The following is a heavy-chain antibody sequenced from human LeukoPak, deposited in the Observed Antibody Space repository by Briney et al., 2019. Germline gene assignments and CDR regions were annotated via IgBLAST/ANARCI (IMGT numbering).Heavy chain of an antibody. CDR2: ISSSSSYI. J-gene: IGHJ5*02. D-gene: IGHD3-9*01. CDR3: ARDLRVSYYDILTGDVSDL. Sequence: PGGSLRLSCAASGFTFSSYSMNWVRQAPGKGLEWVSSISSSSSYIYYADSVKGRFTISRDNAKNSLYLQMNSLRAEDTAVYYCARDLRVSYYDILTGDVSDLWGQGTLVTVSS. CDR1: GFTFSSYS. V-gene: IGHV3-21*01.